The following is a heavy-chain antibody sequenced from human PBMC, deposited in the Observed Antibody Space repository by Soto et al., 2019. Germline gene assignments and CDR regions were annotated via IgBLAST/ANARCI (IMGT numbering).Heavy chain of an antibody. CDR1: GGSISSYY. CDR2: IYTSGST. D-gene: IGHD3-22*01. CDR3: ASTTYYYDSSGYYYVDY. V-gene: IGHV4-4*07. J-gene: IGHJ4*02. Sequence: SETLSLTCTVSGGSISSYYWIWIRQPAGKGLEWIGRIYTSGSTNYNPSLKSRVTMSVDASKNQFSLKLSSVTAADTAVYYCASTTYYYDSSGYYYVDYWGQGTLVTVSS.